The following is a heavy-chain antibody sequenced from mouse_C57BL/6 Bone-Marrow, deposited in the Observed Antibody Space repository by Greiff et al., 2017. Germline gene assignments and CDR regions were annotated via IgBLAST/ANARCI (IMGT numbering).Heavy chain of an antibody. J-gene: IGHJ4*01. CDR3: VRYYYGYAMDY. Sequence: GGGLVQPKGSLKLSCAASGFSFNTYAMNWVRQAPGKGLEWVARIRSKSNNYATYYADSVKDRFTISRDDSESMLYLQMNNLKTEDTAMYYGVRYYYGYAMDYWGQGTSVTVSS. D-gene: IGHD1-1*01. V-gene: IGHV10-1*01. CDR2: IRSKSNNYAT. CDR1: GFSFNTYA.